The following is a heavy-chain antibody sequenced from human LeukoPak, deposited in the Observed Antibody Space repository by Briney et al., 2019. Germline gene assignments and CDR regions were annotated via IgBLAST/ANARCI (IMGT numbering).Heavy chain of an antibody. CDR1: GFTFSRYA. V-gene: IGHV3-23*01. J-gene: IGHJ4*02. CDR2: FSGSGDST. D-gene: IGHD5-12*01. CDR3: AKAGSLATPTPYYFDY. Sequence: AGSLRLSCAASGFTFSRYAMSWVRQAPGKGLEWVSTFSGSGDSTYYADSVKARFTISRDNSKNTLYLQMNSLRAEDTAVYYCAKAGSLATPTPYYFDYWGQGTLVTVSS.